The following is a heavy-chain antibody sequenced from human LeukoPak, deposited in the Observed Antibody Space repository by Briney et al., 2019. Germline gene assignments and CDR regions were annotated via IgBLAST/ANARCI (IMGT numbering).Heavy chain of an antibody. CDR1: GYSFTSYW. V-gene: IGHV5-51*01. CDR2: IYPGDSDT. D-gene: IGHD1-26*01. Sequence: GESLKISCKTSGYSFTSYWIAWVRQMPGKGLEWKGIIYPGDSDTRYSPSFQGQATISTDKSISTAYLQWSSLKASDTAMYYCARQIGSYSTSRFDPWGQGSLVTVSS. CDR3: ARQIGSYSTSRFDP. J-gene: IGHJ5*02.